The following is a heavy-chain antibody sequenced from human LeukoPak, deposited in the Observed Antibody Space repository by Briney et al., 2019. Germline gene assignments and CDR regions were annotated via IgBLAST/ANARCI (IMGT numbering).Heavy chain of an antibody. D-gene: IGHD6-19*01. CDR2: ISYDGSNK. CDR3: ARSGYSSGWYGPGYYYYYYMDV. Sequence: GGSLRLSCAASGFTFSSYGMHWVRQAPGKGLEWVAVISYDGSNKYYADSVKGRFTISRDNSKNTLYLQMNSLRAEDTAVYYCARSGYSSGWYGPGYYYYYYMDVWGKGTTVTVSS. CDR1: GFTFSSYG. J-gene: IGHJ6*03. V-gene: IGHV3-30*03.